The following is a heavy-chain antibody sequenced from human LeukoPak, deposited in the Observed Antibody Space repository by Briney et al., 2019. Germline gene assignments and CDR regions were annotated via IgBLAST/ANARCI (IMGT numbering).Heavy chain of an antibody. D-gene: IGHD3-9*01. J-gene: IGHJ4*02. CDR2: IYSGGST. CDR3: ALGLVTDY. V-gene: IGHV3-66*01. CDR1: GFTFSDHY. Sequence: GGSLRLSCAASGFTFSDHYMDWVRQAPGKGLEWVSVIYSGGSTYYADSVKGRFTISRDNSKNTLYLQMNSLRVEDTAVYYCALGLVTDYWGQGTLVTVSS.